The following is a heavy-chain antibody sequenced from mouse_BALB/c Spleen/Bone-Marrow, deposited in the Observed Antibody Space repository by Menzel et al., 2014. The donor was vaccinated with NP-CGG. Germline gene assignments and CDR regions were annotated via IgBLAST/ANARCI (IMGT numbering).Heavy chain of an antibody. CDR2: INPSTTYS. CDR1: GYTFTSYW. D-gene: IGHD2-14*01. Sequence: QVQLQQSGAELAKPGASVKMSCKASGYTFTSYWMHWVKQRPGQGLEWIGYINPSTTYSAYNQKFKDKATLTADKSSSTAYMQLSSLTSEDSAVYYFALYYRYDYYDYWGQGTTLTVTS. V-gene: IGHV1-7*01. CDR3: ALYYRYDYYDY. J-gene: IGHJ2*01.